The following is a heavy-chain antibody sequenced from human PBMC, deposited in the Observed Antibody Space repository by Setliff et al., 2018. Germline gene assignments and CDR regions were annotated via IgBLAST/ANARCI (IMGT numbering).Heavy chain of an antibody. D-gene: IGHD5-12*01. V-gene: IGHV4-39*01. CDR3: ARRDIVAQTSYDFWGMTDY. J-gene: IGHJ4*02. Sequence: SETLSLTCSVSGGSIISSTYNWGWIRQPPGKGLEWIGSIYYSGTTYYNPSLESRITMSVDTSNNRFSLKLTSVTAADTAVYYCARRDIVAQTSYDFWGMTDYWGQGTLVTVSS. CDR2: IYYSGTT. CDR1: GGSIISSTYN.